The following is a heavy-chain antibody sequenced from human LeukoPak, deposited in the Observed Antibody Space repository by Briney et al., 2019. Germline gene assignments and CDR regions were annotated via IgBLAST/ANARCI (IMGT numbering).Heavy chain of an antibody. CDR1: GGSFSGYY. D-gene: IGHD6-19*01. Sequence: SETLSLTCAVYGGSFSGYYWSWIRQPPGKGLEWIGEINHSGSTNYNPSLKSRVTISVDTSKNQFSLKLSSVTAADTAVYYCARGVGSGWYPAYYYYGMDVWAKGPRSPSP. CDR3: ARGVGSGWYPAYYYYGMDV. CDR2: INHSGST. J-gene: IGHJ6*02. V-gene: IGHV4-34*01.